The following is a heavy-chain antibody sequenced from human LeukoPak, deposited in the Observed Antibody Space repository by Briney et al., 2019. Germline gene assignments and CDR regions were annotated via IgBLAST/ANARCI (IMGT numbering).Heavy chain of an antibody. CDR3: ARDLGYCSGGSCYSLRAFDI. CDR1: GGSFSGYY. V-gene: IGHV4-34*01. Sequence: SETLSLTCAVYGGSFSGYYWSWIRQPPGKGLEWIGEINHSGSTNYNPSLKSRVTISVDTSKNQFSLKLSSVTAADTAVYYCARDLGYCSGGSCYSLRAFDIWGQGTMVTVSS. J-gene: IGHJ3*02. CDR2: INHSGST. D-gene: IGHD2-15*01.